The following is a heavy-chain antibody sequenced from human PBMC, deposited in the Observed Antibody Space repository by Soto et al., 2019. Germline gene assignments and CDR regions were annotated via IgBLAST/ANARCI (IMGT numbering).Heavy chain of an antibody. D-gene: IGHD6-19*01. CDR1: GGTFSSYA. Sequence: QVQLVQSGAEVKKPGSSVKVSCKASGGTFSSYAISWVRQAPGQGLGWMGGIIPIFGTANYAQKFQGRVTITADESTSTAYMELSSLRSEDTAVYYCARDNGGGQWLVPYYYGMDVWGQGTTVTVSS. CDR3: ARDNGGGQWLVPYYYGMDV. J-gene: IGHJ6*02. V-gene: IGHV1-69*01. CDR2: IIPIFGTA.